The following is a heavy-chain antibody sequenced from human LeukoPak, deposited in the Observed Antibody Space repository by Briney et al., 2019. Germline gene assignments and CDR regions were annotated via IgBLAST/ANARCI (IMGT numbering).Heavy chain of an antibody. D-gene: IGHD1-20*01. J-gene: IGHJ3*02. Sequence: PSETLSLTCSVSGGSISSSSYYWGLIRQPPGKGLEWIGSIYYSGSVYYNPSLNSRVTISVDTSKNQFSLKLNSVTAADTAVYYCARPRKVTRTRDGFDIWGQGTMVTVSS. CDR2: IYYSGSV. V-gene: IGHV4-39*01. CDR1: GGSISSSSYY. CDR3: ARPRKVTRTRDGFDI.